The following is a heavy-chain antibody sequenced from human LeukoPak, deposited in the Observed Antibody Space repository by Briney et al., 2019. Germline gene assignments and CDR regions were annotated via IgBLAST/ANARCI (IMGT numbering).Heavy chain of an antibody. CDR1: GGSFSGYY. CDR2: INHSGST. D-gene: IGHD3-9*01. J-gene: IGHJ6*03. V-gene: IGHV4-34*01. CDR3: ASIALDDILTGPYYYYMDV. Sequence: SETLSLTCAVYGGSFSGYYWSWIRQPPGKGLEWIGEINHSGSTNYNPSLKSRVTISVDTSKNQFSLKLSSVTAADTAVYYCASIALDDILTGPYYYYMDVWGKGTTVTISS.